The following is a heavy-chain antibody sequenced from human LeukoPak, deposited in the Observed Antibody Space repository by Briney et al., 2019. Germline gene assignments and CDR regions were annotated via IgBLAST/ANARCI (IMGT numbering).Heavy chain of an antibody. V-gene: IGHV3-30*03. CDR2: ISNDAINK. Sequence: PGGSLRLSCAASGFTFSSYGMSWVRQAPGKGLEWVAVISNDAINKYYADSVKGRFTISRDNSKNTLYLQMNSLRAEDTAVYYCARAMVRGVLPYWGQGTLVTVSS. CDR3: ARAMVRGVLPY. J-gene: IGHJ4*02. CDR1: GFTFSSYG. D-gene: IGHD3-10*01.